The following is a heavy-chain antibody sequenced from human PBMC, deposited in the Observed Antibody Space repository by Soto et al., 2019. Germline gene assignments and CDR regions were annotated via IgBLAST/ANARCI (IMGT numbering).Heavy chain of an antibody. J-gene: IGHJ5*02. CDR2: IIPILGIA. Sequence: QVQLVQSGAAVKKPGSSVKVSCKASGGTFSSYTISWVRQAPGQGLEWMGRIIPILGIANYAQKFQGRVTITADKSTSTAYMELSSLRSEDTAVYYCAVGIAAAGTRNWFDPWGQGTLVTVSS. CDR1: GGTFSSYT. D-gene: IGHD6-13*01. CDR3: AVGIAAAGTRNWFDP. V-gene: IGHV1-69*02.